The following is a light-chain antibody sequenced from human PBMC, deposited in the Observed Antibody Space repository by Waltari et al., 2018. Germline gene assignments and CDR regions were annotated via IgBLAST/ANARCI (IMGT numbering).Light chain of an antibody. CDR2: AAS. J-gene: IGKJ1*01. CDR1: QSVGRT. V-gene: IGKV3-20*01. CDR3: QHYVRLPAT. Sequence: CRASQSVGRTLAGEQKKPGQSPSLLIYAASTRATGIPDRFSGSGSGTDFSLTISRLEPEDFAVYYCQHYVRLPATFGQGTKVEIK.